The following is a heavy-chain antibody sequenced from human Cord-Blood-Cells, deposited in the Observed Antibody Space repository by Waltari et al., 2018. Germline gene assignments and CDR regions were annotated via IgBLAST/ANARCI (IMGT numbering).Heavy chain of an antibody. CDR2: INHSGST. Sequence: QVQLQQWGAGLLKPSETLSLTCAVYGGSFSGYYWSWIRQHPGKGLGWIGEINHSGSTNDTPSPKRRVTISVDTSKNQFSLNLSSVTAADTAVYYCARGNYDILTGYYSNWGQGTLVTVSS. CDR1: GGSFSGYY. V-gene: IGHV4-34*01. CDR3: ARGNYDILTGYYSN. J-gene: IGHJ4*02. D-gene: IGHD3-9*01.